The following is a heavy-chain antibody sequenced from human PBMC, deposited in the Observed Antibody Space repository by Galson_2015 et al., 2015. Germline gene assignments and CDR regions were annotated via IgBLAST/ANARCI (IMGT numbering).Heavy chain of an antibody. CDR3: ARGAPSYWYFEL. CDR1: GGSFSGYY. J-gene: IGHJ2*01. CDR2: INHSGST. V-gene: IGHV4-34*01. Sequence: SETLSLTCAVYGGSFSGYYWSWIRQPPGQGLEWIGEINHSGSTNYNPSLKSRVTISVDTSKNQFPLKLSSVTAADTAVYYCARGAPSYWYFELWGRGTLVTVSS.